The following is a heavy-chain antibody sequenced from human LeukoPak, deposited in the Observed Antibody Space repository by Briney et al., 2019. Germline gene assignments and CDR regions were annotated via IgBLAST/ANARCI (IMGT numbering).Heavy chain of an antibody. CDR1: GYSFTSYW. V-gene: IGHV5-51*01. CDR2: IYPGDSDT. J-gene: IGHJ4*02. Sequence: GASVKVSCKASGYSFTSYWIGWVRQMPGKGLEWMGIIYPGDSDTRYSPSFQGQVTISADKSISTAYLQWSSLKASDTAMYYCARRVEYDYDEEAFDYWGQGTLVTVSS. D-gene: IGHD5-12*01. CDR3: ARRVEYDYDEEAFDY.